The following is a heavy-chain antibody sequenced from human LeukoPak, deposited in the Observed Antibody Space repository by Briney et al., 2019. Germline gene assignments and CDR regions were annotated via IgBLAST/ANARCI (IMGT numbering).Heavy chain of an antibody. CDR3: ARGGNGYNLSFDY. CDR2: IYYSGST. V-gene: IGHV4-59*08. J-gene: IGHJ4*02. Sequence: PSETLSLTCTVSGGSISSYYWSWIRQPPGKGLEWIGYIYYSGSTNYNPSLKSRVTISVDTSKNQFSLKLSSVTAADTAVYYCARGGNGYNLSFDYWGQGTLVTVSS. CDR1: GGSISSYY. D-gene: IGHD5-24*01.